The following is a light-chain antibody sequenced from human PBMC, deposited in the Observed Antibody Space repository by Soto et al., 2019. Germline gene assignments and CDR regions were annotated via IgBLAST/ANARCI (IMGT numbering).Light chain of an antibody. CDR3: SSYTSSSTLLDV. Sequence: QSALTQPASVSGSPGQSITISCTGTSSDVGGYNYVSWYQQHPGKAPKLMIYDVSNRPSGVSNRVSGSKSGNTASMTISVLQAEDEADDYCSSYTSSSTLLDVFGTGTKVTVL. CDR1: SSDVGGYNY. CDR2: DVS. J-gene: IGLJ1*01. V-gene: IGLV2-14*03.